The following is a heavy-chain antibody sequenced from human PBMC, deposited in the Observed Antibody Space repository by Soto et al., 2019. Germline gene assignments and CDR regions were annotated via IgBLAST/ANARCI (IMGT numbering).Heavy chain of an antibody. J-gene: IGHJ4*02. V-gene: IGHV4-31*03. CDR2: IYYSGST. CDR3: ARSLYDSSGYTSDY. D-gene: IGHD3-22*01. Sequence: SETLSLTCTVSGVSISSGGYYWSWIRQHPGKGLEWIGYIYYSGSTYYNPSLKSRVTISVDTSKNQFSLKLSSVTAADTAVYYCARSLYDSSGYTSDYWGQGTLVTVSS. CDR1: GVSISSGGYY.